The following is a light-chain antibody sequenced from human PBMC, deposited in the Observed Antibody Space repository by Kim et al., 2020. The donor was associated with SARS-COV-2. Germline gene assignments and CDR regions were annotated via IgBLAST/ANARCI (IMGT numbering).Light chain of an antibody. V-gene: IGKV3-20*01. CDR2: GVS. CDR3: QQYGSSPQT. Sequence: SPGERATRTCRASLSVGRNHLAWYEQKPGQAPRLLIYGVSTRATGIPDRFSGSGSGTDFTLTISRLEPEDFAVYYCQQYGSSPQTFGQGTRVEIK. CDR1: LSVGRNH. J-gene: IGKJ1*01.